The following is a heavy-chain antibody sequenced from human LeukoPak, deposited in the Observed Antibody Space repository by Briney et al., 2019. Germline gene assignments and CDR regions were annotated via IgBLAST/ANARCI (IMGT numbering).Heavy chain of an antibody. Sequence: PSETLSLTCAVSGESFSYNYWTWVRQPPVKGLEWIGDINHSGRVNYRPSLKSRVTISVDTSKSQFSLKLSAVTAADTAVYYCARGLGPMSPSLDYWGQGSLVTVSS. CDR3: ARGLGPMSPSLDY. CDR1: GESFSYNY. V-gene: IGHV4-34*01. CDR2: INHSGRV. J-gene: IGHJ4*02. D-gene: IGHD3-22*01.